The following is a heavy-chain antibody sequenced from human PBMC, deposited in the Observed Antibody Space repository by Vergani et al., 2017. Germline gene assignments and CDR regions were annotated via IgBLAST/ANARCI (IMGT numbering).Heavy chain of an antibody. CDR2: INQDGSEK. CDR3: ARINYYGSSGYSLTRWHNWFDP. J-gene: IGHJ5*02. V-gene: IGHV3-7*01. CDR1: GFTFSGHG. Sequence: VQLVESGGGVVQPGGSLRLSCAASGFTFSGHGMQWVRQAPGKGLEWVANINQDGSEKYYVDSVKGRFTISRDNAKNSLYLQMNSLRAEDTALYYCARINYYGSSGYSLTRWHNWFDPWGQGTLITFSS. D-gene: IGHD3-22*01.